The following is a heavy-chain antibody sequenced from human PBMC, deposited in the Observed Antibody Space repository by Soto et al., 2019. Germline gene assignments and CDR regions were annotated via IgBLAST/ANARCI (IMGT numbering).Heavy chain of an antibody. Sequence: EVQLLESGGGLLQPGGSLRLSCAASGFIFSNYVMSWVRQAPGKGLEWVSSISSSGGSTYYADSVKGRFTISRDNSKNTLFLQMNSLRAEDTAVYYCVKKNYGSYNSHYFDFWGQGTLVTVSS. CDR2: ISSSGGST. CDR3: VKKNYGSYNSHYFDF. D-gene: IGHD3-10*01. V-gene: IGHV3-23*01. J-gene: IGHJ4*02. CDR1: GFIFSNYV.